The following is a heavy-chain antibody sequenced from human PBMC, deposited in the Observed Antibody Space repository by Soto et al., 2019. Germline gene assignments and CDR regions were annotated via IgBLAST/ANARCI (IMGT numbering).Heavy chain of an antibody. CDR1: GGSISSGGYS. V-gene: IGHV4-30-2*01. D-gene: IGHD4-17*01. CDR2: IYHSGST. Sequence: PSETLSLTCAVSGGSISSGGYSWSWIRQPPGKGLEWIGYIYHSGSTYYNPSLKSRVTISVDRSKNQFSLKLSSVTAADTAVYYCARVDGDLKIDYWGQGTLVTVSS. CDR3: ARVDGDLKIDY. J-gene: IGHJ4*02.